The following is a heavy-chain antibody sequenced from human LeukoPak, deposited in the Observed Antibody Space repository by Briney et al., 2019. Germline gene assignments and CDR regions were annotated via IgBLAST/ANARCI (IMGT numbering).Heavy chain of an antibody. CDR1: GYTFTGYY. CDR2: INPNSGGT. Sequence: ASVKVSCKASGYTFTGYYMHWVRQAPGQGLEWMGWINPNSGGTNYAQRFQGRVTMTRDTSISTAYMELSRLRSDDTAVYYCAREGTTVRDAFDIWGQGTMVTVSS. J-gene: IGHJ3*02. D-gene: IGHD4-17*01. CDR3: AREGTTVRDAFDI. V-gene: IGHV1-2*02.